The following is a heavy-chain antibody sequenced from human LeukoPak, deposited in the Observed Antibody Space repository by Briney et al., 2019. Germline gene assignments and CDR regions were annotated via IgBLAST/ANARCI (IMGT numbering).Heavy chain of an antibody. V-gene: IGHV3-74*01. CDR3: ARGKNGDSLFDY. D-gene: IGHD4-17*01. Sequence: GGSLRLSCAASGFXFSDYSMNWVRQAPGKGLEWVSGINSDGSDTDYADSVKGRFTISRDNAKSTLSLQMNSLRAEDTAVYYCARGKNGDSLFDYWGQGTLVIVSS. J-gene: IGHJ4*02. CDR2: INSDGSDT. CDR1: GFXFSDYS.